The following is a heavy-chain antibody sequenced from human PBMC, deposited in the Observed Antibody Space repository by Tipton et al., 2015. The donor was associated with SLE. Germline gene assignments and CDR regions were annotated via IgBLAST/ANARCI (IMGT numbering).Heavy chain of an antibody. CDR3: ARRRAAVPFDY. V-gene: IGHV4-59*12. D-gene: IGHD6-13*01. CDR1: GGSISSYY. Sequence: TLSLTCTVSGGSISSYYWSWIRQPPGKGLEWIGYIYYSGSTNYNPSLKSRVTISIDPSKNQFSLKLSSVTAADTAVYYCARRRAAVPFDYWGQGTLVTVS. CDR2: IYYSGST. J-gene: IGHJ4*02.